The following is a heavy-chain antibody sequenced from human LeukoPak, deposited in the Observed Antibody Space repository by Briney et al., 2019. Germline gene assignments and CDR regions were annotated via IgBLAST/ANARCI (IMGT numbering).Heavy chain of an antibody. J-gene: IGHJ6*02. CDR2: INPSGGST. CDR3: ARDSVRGIAVADTYYYYYYGMDV. CDR1: GYTFTSYY. D-gene: IGHD6-19*01. Sequence: ASVKVSCKASGYTFTSYYMHWVRQAPGQGLEWMGIINPSGGSTSYAQKFQGRVTMARDTSTSTVYMELSSLRSEDTAVYYCARDSVRGIAVADTYYYYYYGMDVWGQGTTVTVS. V-gene: IGHV1-46*01.